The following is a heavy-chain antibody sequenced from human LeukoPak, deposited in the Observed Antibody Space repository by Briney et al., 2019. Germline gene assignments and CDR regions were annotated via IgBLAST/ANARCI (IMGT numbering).Heavy chain of an antibody. D-gene: IGHD5-18*01. J-gene: IGHJ6*03. CDR2: ISSSGSTI. V-gene: IGHV3-48*03. CDR3: ARLYSYGLHYYYYMDV. Sequence: AGGSLRLSCAASGFTFSSYEMNWVRQAPGKGLEWVSYISSSGSTIYYADSVKGRFTISRDNAKNSLYLQMNSLRAEDTAVYYCARLYSYGLHYYYYMDVWGKGTTVTISS. CDR1: GFTFSSYE.